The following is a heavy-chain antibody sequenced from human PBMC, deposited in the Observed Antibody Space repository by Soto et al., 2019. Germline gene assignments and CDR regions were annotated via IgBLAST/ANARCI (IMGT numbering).Heavy chain of an antibody. V-gene: IGHV1-18*01. J-gene: IGHJ4*02. Sequence: ASVKVSCKASGYTFTSYGISWLRQAPGQGLEWMGWISAYNGNTNYAQKLQGRVTMTTDTSTSTAYMELRSLRSDDTAVYYCARGSYDFWSGYSDWGGCFGYWGQGTLVTVYS. CDR1: GYTFTSYG. CDR2: ISAYNGNT. CDR3: ARGSYDFWSGYSDWGGCFGY. D-gene: IGHD3-3*01.